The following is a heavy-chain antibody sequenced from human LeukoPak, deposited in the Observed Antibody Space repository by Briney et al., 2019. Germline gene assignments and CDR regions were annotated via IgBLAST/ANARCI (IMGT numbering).Heavy chain of an antibody. CDR2: INHSGST. Sequence: PSETLSLTCAVYGGSFSGYYWSWIRQPPGKGLEWIGEINHSGSTNYNPSLKSRVTISVDTPKNQFSLKLSSVTAADTAVYYCARSRVYSYGYGSALGYWGQGTLVTVSS. V-gene: IGHV4-34*01. CDR3: ARSRVYSYGYGSALGY. J-gene: IGHJ4*02. CDR1: GGSFSGYY. D-gene: IGHD5-18*01.